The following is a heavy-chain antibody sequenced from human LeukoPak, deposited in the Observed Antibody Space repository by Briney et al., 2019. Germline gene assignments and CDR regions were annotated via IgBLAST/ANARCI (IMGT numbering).Heavy chain of an antibody. CDR3: ARMASGSWYLYYFDY. CDR2: IYYSGST. J-gene: IGHJ4*02. V-gene: IGHV4-59*01. CDR1: GGSISSYY. D-gene: IGHD6-13*01. Sequence: SETLSLTCTVSGGSISSYYWSWIRQPPGKGLEWIGYIYYSGSTNYNPSLKSRVTISVDTSKNQFSLKLSSVTAADTAVYYCARMASGSWYLYYFDYWGQGTLVTVSS.